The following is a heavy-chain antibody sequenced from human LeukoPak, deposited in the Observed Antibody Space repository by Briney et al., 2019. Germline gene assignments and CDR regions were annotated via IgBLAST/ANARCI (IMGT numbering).Heavy chain of an antibody. V-gene: IGHV3-48*03. CDR3: ARDLPGNYYAFDV. Sequence: PGGSLRLSCAASGFTFSTYDMNWVRQAPGKGLEWVSYVSSSGTAKYYADSVKGRFTISRDNAENSLYLQMNSLRAEDTAVYYCARDLPGNYYAFDVWGQGTMVTVS. CDR1: GFTFSTYD. J-gene: IGHJ3*01. D-gene: IGHD1-7*01. CDR2: VSSSGTAK.